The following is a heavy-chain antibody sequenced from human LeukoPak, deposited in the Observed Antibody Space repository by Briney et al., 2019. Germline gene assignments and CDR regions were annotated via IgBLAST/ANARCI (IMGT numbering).Heavy chain of an antibody. CDR2: ISSSSSYI. CDR1: GFTFSSYS. J-gene: IGHJ4*02. V-gene: IGHV3-21*01. Sequence: PGGSLRLSCAASGFTFSSYSMNWVRQAPGKGLEWVSSISSSSSYIYYADSVKGRFTISRDNAKNSLYLQMNSLRAEDTAVYCCARDSFYYDSSGCPRGDYWGQGTLVPVSS. D-gene: IGHD3-22*01. CDR3: ARDSFYYDSSGCPRGDY.